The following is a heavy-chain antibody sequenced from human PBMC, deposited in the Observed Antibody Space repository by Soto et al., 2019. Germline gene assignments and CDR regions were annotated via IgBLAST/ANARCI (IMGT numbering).Heavy chain of an antibody. V-gene: IGHV4-34*01. Sequence: PSETLSLTCAVYGGSFSGYYWSWIRQPPGKWLEWIGEINHSGSTNYNPSLKSRVTISVDTSKNQFSLKLSSVTAADTAVYYCARGQGGATGLDYWGQGXLVTVYS. CDR1: GGSFSGYY. D-gene: IGHD1-26*01. J-gene: IGHJ4*02. CDR3: ARGQGGATGLDY. CDR2: INHSGST.